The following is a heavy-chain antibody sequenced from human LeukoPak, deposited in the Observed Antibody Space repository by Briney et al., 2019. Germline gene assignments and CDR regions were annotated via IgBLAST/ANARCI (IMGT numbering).Heavy chain of an antibody. Sequence: GGSLRLXCAASGFTFSSYWMSWVRRAPGKGLEWVANIKQDGSEKYYVDSVKGRFTISRDNAKNSLYLQMNSLRAEDTAVYYCARGYGHYYYYYMDVWGKGTTVTVSS. V-gene: IGHV3-7*01. J-gene: IGHJ6*03. CDR2: IKQDGSEK. CDR3: ARGYGHYYYYYMDV. CDR1: GFTFSSYW. D-gene: IGHD4-17*01.